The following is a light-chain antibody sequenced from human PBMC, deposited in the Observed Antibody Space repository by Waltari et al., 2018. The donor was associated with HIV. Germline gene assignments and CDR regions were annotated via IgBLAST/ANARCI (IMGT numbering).Light chain of an antibody. CDR3: CSFAGSYTWL. V-gene: IGLV2-11*02. Sequence: QSALTQPRSVSGSPGQSVTISCTGTSSDVGGYNYVSWYQQLPGKAPNLMIYYLTERPSGVPDRFSGSKSGNTASLTISGLQAEDEADYYCCSFAGSYTWLFGGGTKLTVL. CDR1: SSDVGGYNY. J-gene: IGLJ2*01. CDR2: YLT.